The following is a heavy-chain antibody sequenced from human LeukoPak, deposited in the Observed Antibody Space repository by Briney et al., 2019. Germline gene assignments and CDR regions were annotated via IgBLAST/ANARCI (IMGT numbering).Heavy chain of an antibody. CDR3: ARELTAMVIHPTDY. CDR2: ISSSSSYI. Sequence: GGSLRLSCAASGFTFSSYSMNWVRQAPGKGLEWVSSISSSSSYIYYADSVKGRFTISRDNAKNSLYLQMNSLRAEDTAVYYCARELTAMVIHPTDYWGQGTLVTVSS. CDR1: GFTFSSYS. V-gene: IGHV3-21*01. J-gene: IGHJ4*02. D-gene: IGHD5-18*01.